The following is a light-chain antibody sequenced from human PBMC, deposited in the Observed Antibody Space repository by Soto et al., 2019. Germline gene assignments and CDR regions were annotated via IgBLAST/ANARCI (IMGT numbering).Light chain of an antibody. V-gene: IGKV3-15*01. CDR2: DAS. CDR1: QSVSNN. J-gene: IGKJ3*01. Sequence: EIVMTQSPGTLSVSPGERATLLCRASQSVSNNLARYQQKPGQAPRLLIYDASTRATGIPARFSGSGSGTEFTLTIISLQSEDYAVYYCHQYNKWPSFTFGPGTQVDIK. CDR3: HQYNKWPSFT.